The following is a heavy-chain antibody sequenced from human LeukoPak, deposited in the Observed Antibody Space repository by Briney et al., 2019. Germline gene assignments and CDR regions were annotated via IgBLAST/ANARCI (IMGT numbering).Heavy chain of an antibody. CDR2: ISWDGGST. V-gene: IGHV3-43*02. D-gene: IGHD2-21*02. CDR3: AKGDVDYYYYYGMDV. J-gene: IGHJ6*02. CDR1: GLTFSSHA. Sequence: GGSLRLSCVASGLTFSSHAMTWVRQTPGKGLEWVSLISWDGGSTYYADSVKGRFTISRDNSKNSLYLQMNSLRTEDTALYYCAKGDVDYYYYYGMDVWGQGTTVTVSS.